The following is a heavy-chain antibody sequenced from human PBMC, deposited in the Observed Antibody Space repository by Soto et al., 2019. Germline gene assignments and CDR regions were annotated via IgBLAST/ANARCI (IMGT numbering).Heavy chain of an antibody. D-gene: IGHD5-12*01. Sequence: PSETLSLTCTVSGGSISRGGYYWSWIRQHPGKGLEWIGYIYYSGSTYYNPSLKSRVTISVDTSKNQFSLKLSSVTAADTAVYYCARRIVATDDAFDIWGQGTMVTVSS. J-gene: IGHJ3*02. V-gene: IGHV4-31*03. CDR2: IYYSGST. CDR1: GGSISRGGYY. CDR3: ARRIVATDDAFDI.